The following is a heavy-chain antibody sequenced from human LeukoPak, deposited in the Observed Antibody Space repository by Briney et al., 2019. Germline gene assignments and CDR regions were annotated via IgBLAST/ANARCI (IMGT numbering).Heavy chain of an antibody. V-gene: IGHV4-34*01. Sequence: SQTLSLTCAVYGGSFSGYYWSWIRQPPRKGLEWIGEINHSGSTNYNPSLKSRVTISVDTSKNQFSLKLSSVTAAHTAVYYCARGTNYGGFDYWGQGTLVTVSS. CDR3: ARGTNYGGFDY. D-gene: IGHD1-7*01. J-gene: IGHJ4*02. CDR2: INHSGST. CDR1: GGSFSGYY.